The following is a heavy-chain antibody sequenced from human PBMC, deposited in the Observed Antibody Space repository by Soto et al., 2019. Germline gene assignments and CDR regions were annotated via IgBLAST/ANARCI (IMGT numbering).Heavy chain of an antibody. CDR2: ISAYNGNT. V-gene: IGHV1-18*01. J-gene: IGHJ4*02. CDR1: GLPLNRYG. D-gene: IGHD3-3*01. CDR3: ARDEDYDFWSGYYWY. Sequence: GSVEVSCKASGLPLNRYGISWVGQAPGQGLDWMGWISAYNGNTNYAQKLQGRVTMTTDTSTSTAYMELRSLRSDDTAVYYCARDEDYDFWSGYYWYWGQGTLVTVSS.